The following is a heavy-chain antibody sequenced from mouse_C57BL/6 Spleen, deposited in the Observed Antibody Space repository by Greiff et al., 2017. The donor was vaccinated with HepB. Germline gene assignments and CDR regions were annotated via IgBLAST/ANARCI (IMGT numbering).Heavy chain of an antibody. CDR3: ARDREGGFFDV. V-gene: IGHV1-52*01. CDR2: IDPSDSET. Sequence: VQLQQPGAELVRPGSSVKLSCKASGYTFTSYWMHWVKQRPIQGLEWIGNIDPSDSETHYNQKFKDKATLTVDKSSSTAYMQLSSLTSEDSAVYYCARDREGGFFDVWGTGTTVTVSS. J-gene: IGHJ1*03. CDR1: GYTFTSYW.